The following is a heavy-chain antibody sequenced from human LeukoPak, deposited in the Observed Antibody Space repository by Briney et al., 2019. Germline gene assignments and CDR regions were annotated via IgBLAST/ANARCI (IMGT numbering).Heavy chain of an antibody. CDR1: GFTFSNYA. Sequence: GGSLRLSCAASGFTFSNYAMHWVRQAPGRGLEWVSLISSGGTYEYYADSVKGRFTISRDNSKNTLYLQLNSLRAEDTAVYYCARDSTYYYDSGSSGPHYFDNWGQGTLVTVSS. D-gene: IGHD3-10*01. V-gene: IGHV3-30*01. CDR3: ARDSTYYYDSGSSGPHYFDN. J-gene: IGHJ4*02. CDR2: ISSGGTYE.